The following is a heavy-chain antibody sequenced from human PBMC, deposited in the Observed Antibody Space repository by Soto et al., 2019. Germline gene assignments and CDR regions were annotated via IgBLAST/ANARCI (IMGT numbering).Heavy chain of an antibody. J-gene: IGHJ4*02. V-gene: IGHV4-4*02. CDR1: GDSISSSVW. D-gene: IGHD7-27*01. CDR2: VLHTGDT. CDR3: ARKAWVRFDY. Sequence: LSLTCAVSGDSISSSVWWAWVRQPPGKGLEWIGEVLHTGDTYFNPSLRSRVAMSVDKSTNEFSLKVTSVTAADTAIYYCARKAWVRFDYWGQGALVTVSS.